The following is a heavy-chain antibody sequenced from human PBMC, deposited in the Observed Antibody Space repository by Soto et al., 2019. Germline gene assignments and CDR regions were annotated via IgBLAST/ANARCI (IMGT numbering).Heavy chain of an antibody. Sequence: QVQLVESGGGVVQPGRSLRLSCAASGFTFSSYGMHWVRQAPGKGLEWMAVIWYDGSNKYYADSVKGRFTISRDNSKNTLYLQMNSLRAEDTAVYYCARRGYSYVLYYYYGMDVWGQGTTVTVSS. CDR1: GFTFSSYG. J-gene: IGHJ6*02. V-gene: IGHV3-33*01. D-gene: IGHD5-18*01. CDR3: ARRGYSYVLYYYYGMDV. CDR2: IWYDGSNK.